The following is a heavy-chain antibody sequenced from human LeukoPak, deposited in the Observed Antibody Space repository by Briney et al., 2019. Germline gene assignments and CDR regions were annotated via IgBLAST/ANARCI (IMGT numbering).Heavy chain of an antibody. J-gene: IGHJ5*02. CDR1: GGSFSGYY. V-gene: IGHV4-34*01. Sequence: PSETLSLTCAVYGGSFSGYYWSWIRQPPGKGLEWIGEINHSGSTNYNPSLKSRVTISVDTSKNQFSLKLSSVTAADTAVYYCARTYYYDSSGFDPWGQGTLVTVSS. CDR3: ARTYYYDSSGFDP. D-gene: IGHD3-22*01. CDR2: INHSGST.